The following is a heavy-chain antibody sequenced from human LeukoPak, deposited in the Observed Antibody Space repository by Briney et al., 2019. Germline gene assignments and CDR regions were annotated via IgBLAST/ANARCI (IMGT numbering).Heavy chain of an antibody. J-gene: IGHJ5*02. D-gene: IGHD3-10*01. V-gene: IGHV1-2*06. CDR3: ARVPIPYGSGSYYKGGGGWFDP. CDR1: GYTFTGYY. CDR2: INPNSGGT. Sequence: ASVKVSFKASGYTFTGYYMHWVRLAPGQGLEWMGRINPNSGGTNYAQKFQGRGTMTSDTSISTAYMELSRLRSDDTAVYYCARVPIPYGSGSYYKGGGGWFDPWGQGTLVTVSS.